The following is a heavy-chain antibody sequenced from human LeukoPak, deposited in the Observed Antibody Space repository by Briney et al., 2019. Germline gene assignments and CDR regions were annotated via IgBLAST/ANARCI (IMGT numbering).Heavy chain of an antibody. D-gene: IGHD4-17*01. Sequence: GRSLRLSCAVSGFTIDSVALSWVRQAPRQGLEWLSAISGSGASTYYGDSVKGRLSIARDNSRDTLYLQMDSLRAEDTAVYYCAKRPTTLTTFGRDYWGQGTLVTVSS. CDR2: ISGSGAST. CDR1: GFTIDSVA. V-gene: IGHV3-23*01. J-gene: IGHJ4*02. CDR3: AKRPTTLTTFGRDY.